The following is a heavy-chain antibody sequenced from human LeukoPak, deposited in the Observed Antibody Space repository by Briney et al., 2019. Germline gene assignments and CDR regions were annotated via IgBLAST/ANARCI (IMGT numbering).Heavy chain of an antibody. Sequence: SETLSLTCAVDGGSFSGYYWSWIRQPRGKGLEWIGEINHSGSTNYNPSLKSRVTISVDTSKNQFSLKLSSVTAADTAVYYCARVGDSRVYYFDYWGQGTLVAVSS. CDR3: ARVGDSRVYYFDY. CDR2: INHSGST. V-gene: IGHV4-34*01. CDR1: GGSFSGYY. D-gene: IGHD3-22*01. J-gene: IGHJ4*02.